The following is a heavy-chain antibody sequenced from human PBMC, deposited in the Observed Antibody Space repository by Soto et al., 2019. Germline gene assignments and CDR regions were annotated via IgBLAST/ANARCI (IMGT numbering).Heavy chain of an antibody. Sequence: GESLTLSCTASGFTFSSYGMHWVRQAPGKGLEWVAVISYDGSNKYYADSVKGRFTISRANSKNTQYLQMNSLRAEATAVYDCAKGVLLWYGELDYYGMDVWGQGTTVTVSS. CDR2: ISYDGSNK. J-gene: IGHJ6*02. V-gene: IGHV3-30*18. D-gene: IGHD3-10*01. CDR1: GFTFSSYG. CDR3: AKGVLLWYGELDYYGMDV.